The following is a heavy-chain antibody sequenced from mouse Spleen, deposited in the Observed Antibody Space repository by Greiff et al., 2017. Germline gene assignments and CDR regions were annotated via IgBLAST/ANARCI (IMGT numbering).Heavy chain of an antibody. CDR3: ARHRGPDYYGSRGFAY. CDR2: ISSGGGNT. V-gene: IGHV5-9*04. CDR1: GFTFSSYA. Sequence: EVKLVESGGGLVKLGGSLKLSCAASGFTFSSYAMSWVRQTPEKRLEWVATISSGGGNTYYPDSVKGRFTISRDNAKNTLYLQMSSLKSEDTAMYYCARHRGPDYYGSRGFAYWGQGTLVTVSA. J-gene: IGHJ3*01. D-gene: IGHD1-1*01.